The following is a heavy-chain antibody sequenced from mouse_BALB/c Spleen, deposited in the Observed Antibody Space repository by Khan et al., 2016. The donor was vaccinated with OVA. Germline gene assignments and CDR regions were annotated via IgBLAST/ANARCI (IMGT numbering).Heavy chain of an antibody. CDR1: GYTFTSYT. V-gene: IGHV1-4*01. CDR3: VRDGAYHRNDGWFAY. D-gene: IGHD2-14*01. Sequence: QVQLKQSGAELARPGASVKTSCKASGYTFTSYTIHWIKERPGQGLEWIGNINPSNGYTNYNQKFKDKATLTTDKSSTTAYLQLSSLTSDDSAVYNCVRDGAYHRNDGWFAYWGQGTLVTVSA. CDR2: INPSNGYT. J-gene: IGHJ3*01.